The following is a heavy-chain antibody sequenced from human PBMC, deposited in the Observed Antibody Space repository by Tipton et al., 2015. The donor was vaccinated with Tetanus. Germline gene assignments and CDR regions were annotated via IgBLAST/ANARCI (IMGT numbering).Heavy chain of an antibody. CDR1: GGSISSYY. Sequence: LRLSCTVSGGSISSYYWSWIRQPAGKGLEWIGRIYTGGSTNYIPPLKSRVTMSVDTSKNQFSLKLSSVTAADTAVYYCARALRYCSGGSCSYYFDYWGQGTLVTVSS. V-gene: IGHV4-4*07. CDR3: ARALRYCSGGSCSYYFDY. D-gene: IGHD2-15*01. CDR2: IYTGGST. J-gene: IGHJ4*02.